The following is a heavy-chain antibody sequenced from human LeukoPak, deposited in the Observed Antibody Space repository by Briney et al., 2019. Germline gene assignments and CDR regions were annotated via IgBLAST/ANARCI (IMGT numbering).Heavy chain of an antibody. Sequence: GSLRLSCAASGFTFSGYSMNWVRQAPGKGLEWVSYISSSSSSIYYADSVKGRFTISRDNAKNSLYLQMNRLRDEDTAVYYCARAEGSGSSFDYWGQGTLVTVSS. D-gene: IGHD3-10*01. CDR2: ISSSSSSI. V-gene: IGHV3-48*02. CDR1: GFTFSGYS. J-gene: IGHJ4*02. CDR3: ARAEGSGSSFDY.